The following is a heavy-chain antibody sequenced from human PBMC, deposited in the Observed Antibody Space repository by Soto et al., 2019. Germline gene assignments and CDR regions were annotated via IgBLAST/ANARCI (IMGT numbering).Heavy chain of an antibody. CDR1: GGSISSSSYY. V-gene: IGHV4-39*01. J-gene: IGHJ3*02. Sequence: SETLSLTCTVSGGSISSSSYYWGWIRQPPGKGLEWIGSIYYSGSTYYNPSLKSRVTISVDASKNQFSLKLSSVTAADTAVYYCARNLTPTYGDYDDVPDAFGDAFDIWGQGTMVTVSS. D-gene: IGHD4-17*01. CDR2: IYYSGST. CDR3: ARNLTPTYGDYDDVPDAFGDAFDI.